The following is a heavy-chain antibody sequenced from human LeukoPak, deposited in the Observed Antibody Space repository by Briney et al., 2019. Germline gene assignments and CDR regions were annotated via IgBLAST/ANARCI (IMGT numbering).Heavy chain of an antibody. CDR1: GGSISSYY. Sequence: SETLSLTCTVSGGSISSYYWGWIRQPPGKGLEWIGSIYHSGSTYYNPSLKSRVTISVDTSKNQFSLKLSSVTAADTAVYYCARTLYDFWSGYYTGGNWFDPWGQGTLVTVSS. D-gene: IGHD3-3*01. CDR3: ARTLYDFWSGYYTGGNWFDP. J-gene: IGHJ5*02. CDR2: IYHSGST. V-gene: IGHV4-38-2*02.